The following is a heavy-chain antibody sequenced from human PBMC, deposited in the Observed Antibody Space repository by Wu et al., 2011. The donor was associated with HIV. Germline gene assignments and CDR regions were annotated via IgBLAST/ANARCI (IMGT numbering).Heavy chain of an antibody. V-gene: IGHV5-51*01. CDR2: IYPGDSDT. Sequence: VQLVQSGAEVKKPGESLKISCTGSGFVFTNYWIGWVRQKPGKGLEWMGIIYPGDSDTRYSPSFQGQVIISADKSISTAYLQWSSLKASDTAMYYCARSLGDFDYADYWGQGTLVTVSS. CDR1: GFVFTNYW. D-gene: IGHD3-10*01. CDR3: ARSLGDFDYADY. J-gene: IGHJ4*02.